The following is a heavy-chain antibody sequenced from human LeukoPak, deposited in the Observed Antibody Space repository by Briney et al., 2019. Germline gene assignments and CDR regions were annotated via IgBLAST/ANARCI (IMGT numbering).Heavy chain of an antibody. V-gene: IGHV3-23*01. CDR2: IGAGGAFK. CDR3: AKESNAFDI. J-gene: IGHJ3*02. Sequence: GGSLRLSCAASGFTFSSYAMNWVRQAPGKGLEGVSVIGAGGAFKHYADSVKGRFTISSDNSKNTLYLQMNSLRAEDTALYFYAKESNAFDIWGQGTMVTVSS. CDR1: GFTFSSYA.